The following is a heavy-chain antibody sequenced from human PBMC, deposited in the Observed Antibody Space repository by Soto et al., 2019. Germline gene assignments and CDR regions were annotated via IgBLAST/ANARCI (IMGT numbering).Heavy chain of an antibody. CDR3: ARDVVLKRVVPAAGYYYYGMDV. J-gene: IGHJ6*02. D-gene: IGHD2-2*01. V-gene: IGHV4-59*01. CDR1: GGSISTYY. Sequence: PSETLSLTCTVSGGSISTYYWSWIRQPPGKGLEWIGYIYYSGTTNYNPSLKSRVSISIDTSKNQFSLKLSSLTSADTAVYYCARDVVLKRVVPAAGYYYYGMDVWGQGTTVTVSS. CDR2: IYYSGTT.